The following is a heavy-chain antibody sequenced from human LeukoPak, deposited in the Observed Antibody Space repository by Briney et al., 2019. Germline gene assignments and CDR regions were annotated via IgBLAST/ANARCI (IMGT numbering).Heavy chain of an antibody. CDR3: ARVAAGYSVNYFDY. V-gene: IGHV3-48*02. CDR2: ISTGSSTT. D-gene: IGHD4-23*01. Sequence: GGSLRLSCAASEFAFSTYNTNWVRQAPGKGLEWVSYISTGSSTTYYADSVKGRFTISRDNVENSLYLQMNSLRDEDTAVYYCARVAAGYSVNYFDYWGQGTLVTVSS. J-gene: IGHJ4*02. CDR1: EFAFSTYN.